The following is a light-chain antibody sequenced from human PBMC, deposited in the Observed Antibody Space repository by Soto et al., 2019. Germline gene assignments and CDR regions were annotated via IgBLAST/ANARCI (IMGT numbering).Light chain of an antibody. Sequence: DIVMTQSPDSLAVSLGERATINCRSSQSVLYSSNNKNYLAWYQQKPGQPPKLLIYWASTRESGVPDRFSGSGSVTGFTLTISSLQAEDVAVYYCQQYYSVPLTFGGGTKVEIK. CDR1: QSVLYSSNNKNY. CDR3: QQYYSVPLT. J-gene: IGKJ4*01. V-gene: IGKV4-1*01. CDR2: WAS.